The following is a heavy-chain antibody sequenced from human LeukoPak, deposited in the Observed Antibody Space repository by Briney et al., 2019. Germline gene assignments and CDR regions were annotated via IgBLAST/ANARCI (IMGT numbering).Heavy chain of an antibody. J-gene: IGHJ6*04. CDR2: IGSSGSTI. D-gene: IGHD3-22*01. Sequence: GGSLRLSCAASGFTFSSYEMNWVRQAPGKGLEWVSYIGSSGSTIYYADSVKGRFTISRDNAKNSLYLQMNSLRAEDTAVYYCAGQGLNYYYGMDVWGKGTTVTVSS. CDR3: AGQGLNYYYGMDV. CDR1: GFTFSSYE. V-gene: IGHV3-48*03.